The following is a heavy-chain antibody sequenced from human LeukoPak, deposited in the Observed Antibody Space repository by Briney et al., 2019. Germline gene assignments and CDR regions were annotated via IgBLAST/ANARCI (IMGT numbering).Heavy chain of an antibody. V-gene: IGHV1-2*02. J-gene: IGHJ5*02. CDR2: INPNSGGT. Sequence: ASVKVSCKASGYTFTGYYMHWVQQAPGQGLEWMGWINPNSGGTNYAQKFQGRVTMTRDTSISTAYMELSRLRSDDTAVYYCARDLLSGAMVRGVMFSWGQGTLVTVSS. CDR3: ARDLLSGAMVRGVMFS. CDR1: GYTFTGYY. D-gene: IGHD3-10*01.